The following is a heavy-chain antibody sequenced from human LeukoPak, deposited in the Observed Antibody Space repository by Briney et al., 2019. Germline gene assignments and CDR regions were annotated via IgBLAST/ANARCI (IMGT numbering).Heavy chain of an antibody. CDR1: GGSISSYY. CDR2: IYTSGST. D-gene: IGHD6-19*01. Sequence: SSETLSLTCTVSGGSISSYYWSWIRQPAGKGLEWIGRIYTSGSTNYNPSFKSRVTMSVDTSKNQFSLKLSSVTAADTAVYYCARSTVDRWLVDYFDYWAREPWSPSPQ. J-gene: IGHJ4*02. V-gene: IGHV4-4*07. CDR3: ARSTVDRWLVDYFDY.